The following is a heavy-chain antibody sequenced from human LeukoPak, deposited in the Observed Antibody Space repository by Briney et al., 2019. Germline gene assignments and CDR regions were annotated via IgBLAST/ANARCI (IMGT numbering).Heavy chain of an antibody. CDR2: IYYSGST. D-gene: IGHD4-23*01. J-gene: IGHJ1*01. CDR1: GGSISSYY. V-gene: IGHV4-59*01. CDR3: ARARYGGNSPHFQH. Sequence: SETLSLTCTVSGGSISSYYWSWIRQRPGKGLEWIGYIYYSGSTNYNPSLKSRVTISVDTSKNQFSLKLSSVTAADTAVYYCARARYGGNSPHFQHWGQGTLFTVSS.